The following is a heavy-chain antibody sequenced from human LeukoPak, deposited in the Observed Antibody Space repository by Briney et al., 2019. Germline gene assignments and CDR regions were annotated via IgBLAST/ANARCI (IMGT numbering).Heavy chain of an antibody. V-gene: IGHV3-11*06. Sequence: GGSLRLSCAASGFTFSDYYMSWIRQAPGKGLEWVSYISSSSSYTNHADSVKGRFTISRDNAKNSLYPQMNSLRAEDTAVYYCARLVYYYGSGSYLYDWFDPWGQGTLVTVSS. CDR1: GFTFSDYY. J-gene: IGHJ5*02. CDR3: ARLVYYYGSGSYLYDWFDP. CDR2: ISSSSSYT. D-gene: IGHD3-10*01.